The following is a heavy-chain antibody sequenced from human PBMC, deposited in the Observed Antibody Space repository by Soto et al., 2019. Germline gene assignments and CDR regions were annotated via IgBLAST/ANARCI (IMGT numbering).Heavy chain of an antibody. CDR3: ARDPEPGFSDSSSWSTYGMDV. CDR2: ISYDGSNK. V-gene: IGHV3-30-3*01. Sequence: GGSLRLSCAASGFTFSSYAMHWVRQAPGKGLEWVAVISYDGSNKYYADSVKGRFTISRDNSKNTLYLQMNSLRAEDTAVYYCARDPEPGFSDSSSWSTYGMDVWGQGTTVTVSS. J-gene: IGHJ6*02. D-gene: IGHD6-13*01. CDR1: GFTFSSYA.